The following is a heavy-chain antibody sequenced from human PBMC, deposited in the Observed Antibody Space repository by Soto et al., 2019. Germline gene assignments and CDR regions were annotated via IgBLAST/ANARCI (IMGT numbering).Heavy chain of an antibody. V-gene: IGHV1-2*02. CDR1: GYTFTGYY. Sequence: QVQLVQSGAEVKKPGASVKVSCKAAGYTFTGYYMHWVRQAPGQGLEWMGWINPKSGGTNYAQKFQGRVTMTRDTSITTASMKLTRLRSDETAVVYSAGERGICISDGGGTFDHWATEPWSPSPQ. CDR3: AGERGICISDGGGTFDH. J-gene: IGHJ4*01. CDR2: INPKSGGT. D-gene: IGHD2-2*01.